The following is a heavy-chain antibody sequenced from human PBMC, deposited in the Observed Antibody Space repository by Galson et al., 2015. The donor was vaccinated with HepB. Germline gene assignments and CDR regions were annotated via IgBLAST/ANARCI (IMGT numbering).Heavy chain of an antibody. V-gene: IGHV2-5*01. Sequence: PALVKPTQTLTLTCTFSGFSLRVSGMGVGWIRQPPGKALEWLAFINWNDDKRYNPSLKNRLTIIKDTFKNQVVLRMTNMDPADTATYYCARSLGLVGPDFDYWGHGSPITVSS. J-gene: IGHJ4*03. D-gene: IGHD3/OR15-3a*01. CDR2: INWNDDK. CDR1: GFSLRVSGMG. CDR3: ARSLGLVGPDFDY.